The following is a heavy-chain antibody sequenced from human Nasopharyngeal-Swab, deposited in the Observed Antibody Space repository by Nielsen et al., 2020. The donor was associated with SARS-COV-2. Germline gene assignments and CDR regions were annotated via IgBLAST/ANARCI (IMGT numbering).Heavy chain of an antibody. D-gene: IGHD3-3*01. CDR3: ARAYYDFWSGYHNWFDP. CDR1: GYTFTGYG. V-gene: IGHV1-18*01. CDR2: ISAYNGNT. Sequence: ASVKVSCKASGYTFTGYGISWVRQAPGQGLEWMGWISAYNGNTNYAQKLQGRVTMTTDTSTSTAYMELRSLRSDDTAVYYCARAYYDFWSGYHNWFDPWGQGTLVTVSS. J-gene: IGHJ5*02.